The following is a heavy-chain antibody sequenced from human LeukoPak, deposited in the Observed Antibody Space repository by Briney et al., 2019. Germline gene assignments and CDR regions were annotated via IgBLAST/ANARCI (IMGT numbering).Heavy chain of an antibody. CDR3: ARGRVDTAMGDAFDI. CDR1: GGSIRSFY. J-gene: IGHJ3*02. D-gene: IGHD5-18*01. CDR2: IYYSGST. Sequence: PSETLSLTCTVSGGSIRSFYWNWVRQPPGKGLEWIGYIYYSGSTNYNPSLKSRVTISVDTSKNQFSLKLSSVTAADTAVYYCARGRVDTAMGDAFDIWGQGTMVTVSS. V-gene: IGHV4-59*12.